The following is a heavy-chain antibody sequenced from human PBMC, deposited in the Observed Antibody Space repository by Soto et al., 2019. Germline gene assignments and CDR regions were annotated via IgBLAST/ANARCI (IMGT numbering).Heavy chain of an antibody. CDR1: GGSISSGDYY. Sequence: QVQLQESGPGLVKPSQTLSLTCTVSGGSISSGDYYWSWIRQPPGKGLEWIGYIFYSGSTYYNPSLKSRVTISVDTSKNQFALKLTSVTAADTAVYYCARWIQLWSPIGRHYRYGDVWGQGTTVTVSS. V-gene: IGHV4-30-4*01. J-gene: IGHJ6*02. CDR3: ARWIQLWSPIGRHYRYGDV. D-gene: IGHD5-18*01. CDR2: IFYSGST.